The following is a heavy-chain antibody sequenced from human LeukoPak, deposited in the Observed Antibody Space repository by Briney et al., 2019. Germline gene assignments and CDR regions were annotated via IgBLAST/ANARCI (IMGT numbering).Heavy chain of an antibody. CDR2: IDPSDSYT. CDR1: EYSFASYW. V-gene: IGHV5-10-1*01. CDR3: ARHNEQQLAEFDY. D-gene: IGHD6-13*01. J-gene: IGHJ4*02. Sequence: GESLRISCKGSEYSFASYWISWVRQMPGKGLEWMGRIDPSDSYTNYSPSFQGHVTISADKSISTAYLQWSSLKASDTAMYYCARHNEQQLAEFDYWGQGTLVTVSS.